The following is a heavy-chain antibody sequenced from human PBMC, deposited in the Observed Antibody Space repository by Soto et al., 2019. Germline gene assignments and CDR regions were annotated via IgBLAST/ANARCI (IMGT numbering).Heavy chain of an antibody. V-gene: IGHV3-73*01. CDR1: GFTFSGSA. CDR2: IRSKANSYAT. D-gene: IGHD4-4*01. J-gene: IGHJ5*02. CDR3: TRQHPPSDDYSLYNWFDP. Sequence: GGSLRLSCAASGFTFSGSAMHWVRQASGKGLEWVGRIRSKANSYATAYAASVKGRFTISRDDSKNTAYLQMNSLKTEDTAVYYRTRQHPPSDDYSLYNWFDPWGQGTQVTVSS.